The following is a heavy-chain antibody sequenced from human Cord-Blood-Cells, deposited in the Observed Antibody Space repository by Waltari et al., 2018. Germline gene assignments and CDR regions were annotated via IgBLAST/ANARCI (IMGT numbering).Heavy chain of an antibody. CDR2: INPNSGGT. J-gene: IGHJ6*03. D-gene: IGHD7-27*01. CDR1: GYTFTGYY. Sequence: QVQLVQSGVEVKKPGASVKVSCKASGYTFTGYYMHWVRQAPGQGLEWMGWINPNSGGTNYAQKFQGRGTMTRDTSISTAYMELSRLRSDDTAVYYCARDGAGDYYYYYYMDVWGKGTTVTVSS. CDR3: ARDGAGDYYYYYYMDV. V-gene: IGHV1-2*02.